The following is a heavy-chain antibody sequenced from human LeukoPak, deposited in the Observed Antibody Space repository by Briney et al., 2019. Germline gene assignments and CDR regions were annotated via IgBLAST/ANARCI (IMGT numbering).Heavy chain of an antibody. Sequence: GGSLRLSCAASGLTFDDYTMHWVRQAPGKGLEWVSVISWDGGGTYYADSVKGRFTISRDNSKNSLYLQINSLRTEDTALYYCAREYYDSGAYYSLDSWGRGTLVTVSS. J-gene: IGHJ4*02. V-gene: IGHV3-43*01. CDR2: ISWDGGGT. D-gene: IGHD3-22*01. CDR1: GLTFDDYT. CDR3: AREYYDSGAYYSLDS.